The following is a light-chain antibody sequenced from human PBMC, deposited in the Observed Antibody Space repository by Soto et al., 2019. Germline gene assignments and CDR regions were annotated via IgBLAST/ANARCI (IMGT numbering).Light chain of an antibody. J-gene: IGKJ1*01. Sequence: ESVLTQSPGTLSLSPGERATLSCRASQSVSSSYLAGYQQTPGQAPRPLIYGASSRAIGIPDRFSGSGSGTDFTLTISRLEPEDFAVYYCQQYGSSPWTFGRGTKV. CDR1: QSVSSSY. V-gene: IGKV3-20*01. CDR2: GAS. CDR3: QQYGSSPWT.